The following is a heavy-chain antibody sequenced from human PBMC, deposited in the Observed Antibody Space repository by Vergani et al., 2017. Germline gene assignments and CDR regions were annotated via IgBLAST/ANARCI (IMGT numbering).Heavy chain of an antibody. J-gene: IGHJ6*02. V-gene: IGHV4-34*01. CDR3: ARLARPYDYYGMDV. Sequence: QVQLQQWGAGLLKPSETLSLTCAVYGGSFSGYYWSWIRQPPGKGLEWIGEINHSGSTNYNPSLKSRVTISVDTSKNQFSLKLSSVTAADTAVYYCARLARPYDYYGMDVWGQGTTVTVSS. CDR2: INHSGST. CDR1: GGSFSGYY.